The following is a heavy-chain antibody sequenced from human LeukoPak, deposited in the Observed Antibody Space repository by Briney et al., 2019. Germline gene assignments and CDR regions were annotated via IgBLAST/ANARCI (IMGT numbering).Heavy chain of an antibody. Sequence: PGGSLRLSCAASGFTFSSYAMSWVRQAPGKGLELVSAISGSGGSTYYADSVKGRFTISRDNSKNTLYLQMNSLRAEDAAVYYCAKVAEDIVLVPAAIPHFDCWGQGTLVTVSS. V-gene: IGHV3-23*01. CDR1: GFTFSSYA. J-gene: IGHJ4*02. CDR2: ISGSGGST. CDR3: AKVAEDIVLVPAAIPHFDC. D-gene: IGHD2-2*02.